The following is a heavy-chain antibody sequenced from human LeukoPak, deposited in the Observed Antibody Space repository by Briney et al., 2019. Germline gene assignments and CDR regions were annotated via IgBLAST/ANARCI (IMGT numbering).Heavy chain of an antibody. J-gene: IGHJ4*02. CDR2: IYYSGST. CDR3: ARLYDFHVADY. CDR1: GGSISSYY. V-gene: IGHV4-59*08. Sequence: SETLSLTCTISGGSISSYYWSWIRQPPGKGLEWIGYIYYSGSTNYNPSLKSRVTMSVDTSKNQFSLKLSSVTAADTAVYYCARLYDFHVADYWGQGTLVTVSS. D-gene: IGHD3-3*01.